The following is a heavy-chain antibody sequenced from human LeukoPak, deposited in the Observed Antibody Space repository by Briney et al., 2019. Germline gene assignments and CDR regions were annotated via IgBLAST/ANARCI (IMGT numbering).Heavy chain of an antibody. CDR3: ARVEWIQLWYYFDY. D-gene: IGHD5-18*01. CDR2: IYYSGST. CDR1: GVSVTSGGYY. Sequence: SETLSLTCTVSGVSVTSGGYYWTWIRQHPGKGLEWIGYIYYSGSTYYNPSLKSRVTISVDTSKNQFSLKLSSVTAADTAVYYCARVEWIQLWYYFDYWGQGTLVTVSS. V-gene: IGHV4-31*03. J-gene: IGHJ4*02.